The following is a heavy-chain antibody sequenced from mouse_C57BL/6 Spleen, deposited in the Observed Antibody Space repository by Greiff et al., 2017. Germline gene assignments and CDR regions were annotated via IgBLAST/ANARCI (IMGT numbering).Heavy chain of an antibody. V-gene: IGHV5-9*01. CDR3: ARHFYYYGSSYGYFDY. Sequence: EVQRVESGGGLVKPGGSLKLSCAASGFTFSSYTMSWVRQTPEKRLEWVATISGGGGNTYYPDSVKGRFTISRDNAKNTLYLQMSSLRSEDTALYYCARHFYYYGSSYGYFDYWGQGTTLTVSS. CDR1: GFTFSSYT. J-gene: IGHJ2*01. CDR2: ISGGGGNT. D-gene: IGHD1-1*01.